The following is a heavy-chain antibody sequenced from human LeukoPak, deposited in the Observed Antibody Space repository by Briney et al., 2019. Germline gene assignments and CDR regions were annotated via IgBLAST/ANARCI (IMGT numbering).Heavy chain of an antibody. CDR1: GFTFSSYA. D-gene: IGHD6-19*01. J-gene: IGHJ4*02. V-gene: IGHV3-23*01. CDR2: IRGSDSST. CDR3: ARDSSGWSG. Sequence: GGSLRLSCAASGFTFSSYAMSWVRQTPGKGLEWVSAIRGSDSSTYYADSVKGRFTTSRDNSKNTLYLQMNSLRAEDTAVYYCARDSSGWSGWGQGTLVTVSS.